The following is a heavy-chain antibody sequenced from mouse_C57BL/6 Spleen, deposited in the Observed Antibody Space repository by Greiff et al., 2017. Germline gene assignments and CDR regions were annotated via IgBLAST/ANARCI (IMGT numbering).Heavy chain of an antibody. J-gene: IGHJ4*01. D-gene: IGHD1-1*01. CDR2: IYPGDGDT. CDR1: GYAFSSSW. Sequence: QVQLQQPGPELVKPGASVKISCKASGYAFSSSWMNWVKQRPGKGLEWIGRIYPGDGDTNYNGKFKGKATLTADKSSSTAYMQLSSLTSEDSAVYFCARNYGSSLYYAMDYWGQGTSVTVSS. V-gene: IGHV1-82*01. CDR3: ARNYGSSLYYAMDY.